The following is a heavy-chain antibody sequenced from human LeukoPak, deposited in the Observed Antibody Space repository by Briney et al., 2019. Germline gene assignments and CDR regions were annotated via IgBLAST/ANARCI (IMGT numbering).Heavy chain of an antibody. D-gene: IGHD1-14*01. CDR1: GGSISSYY. CDR3: ARDRNPYFFDY. V-gene: IGHV4-59*01. J-gene: IGHJ4*02. CDR2: IYYSGST. Sequence: SETLSLTCTVSGGSISSYYWSWIRQPPGKGLEWIGFIYYSGSTNYNPSLKGRVTISVDTSKNQFSLKLSSVTAADTAVYYCARDRNPYFFDYWGQGTLVTVSS.